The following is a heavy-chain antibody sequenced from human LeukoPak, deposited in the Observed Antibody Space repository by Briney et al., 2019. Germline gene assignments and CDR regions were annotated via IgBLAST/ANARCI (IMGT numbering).Heavy chain of an antibody. D-gene: IGHD1-26*01. CDR1: GGSFSGYY. V-gene: IGHV4-34*01. CDR2: INHSGST. J-gene: IGHJ4*02. CDR3: ARGVVGVGATHS. Sequence: PSETLSLTCAVYGGSFSGYYWSWIRQPPGKGLEWIGEINHSGSTNYNPSLKSRVTISVDTSKNQFSLKLSSVTAADTAVYYCARGVVGVGATHSWGQGTLVTVSS.